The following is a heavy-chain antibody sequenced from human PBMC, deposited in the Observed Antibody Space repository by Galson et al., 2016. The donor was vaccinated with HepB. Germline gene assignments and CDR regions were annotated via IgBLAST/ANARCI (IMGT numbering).Heavy chain of an antibody. CDR2: LSAGGGST. D-gene: IGHD3-3*01. Sequence: SLRLSCAASGFTFSNSAMTWVRQAPGKALEWVSALSAGGGSTYYADSVKGRFTISRDNSKNTLYLQMNSLRADDTAVYHCAKGGSDFWSGYRFDYWGPGALVTASS. CDR1: GFTFSNSA. J-gene: IGHJ4*02. CDR3: AKGGSDFWSGYRFDY. V-gene: IGHV3-23*01.